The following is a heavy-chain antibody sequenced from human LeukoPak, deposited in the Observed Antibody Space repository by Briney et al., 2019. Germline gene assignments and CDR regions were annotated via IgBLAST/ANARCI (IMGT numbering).Heavy chain of an antibody. J-gene: IGHJ3*02. CDR1: GGSISSYY. CDR2: IYYSGST. V-gene: IGHV4-59*01. CDR3: ARDRYYYDSSGYNPGAFDI. D-gene: IGHD3-22*01. Sequence: SETLSLTCTVSGGSISSYYWSWIRQPPGKGLEWIGYIYYSGSTNYNPSLKSRVTISVDTSKNQFSLKLSSVTAADTAVYYCARDRYYYDSSGYNPGAFDIWGQGTMVTVSS.